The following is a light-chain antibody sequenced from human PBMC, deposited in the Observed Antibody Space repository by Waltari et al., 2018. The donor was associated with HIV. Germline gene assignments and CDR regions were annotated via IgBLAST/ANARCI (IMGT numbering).Light chain of an antibody. Sequence: SYELKQPPSVPVPPGQKATITCPGDALSTQYAFWYQQKAGHAPVVIIYKDSARPSGIPERISGSSSGTTVTLTISEVQAEDEADYYCQSADSSGTYVFGSGTKVTVL. J-gene: IGLJ1*01. CDR1: ALSTQY. CDR3: QSADSSGTYV. CDR2: KDS. V-gene: IGLV3-25*03.